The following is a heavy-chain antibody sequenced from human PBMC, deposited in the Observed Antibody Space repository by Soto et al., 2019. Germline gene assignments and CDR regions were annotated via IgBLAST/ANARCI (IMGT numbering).Heavy chain of an antibody. V-gene: IGHV6-1*01. Sequence: GPGLVKPXQTLSVTCAISGDSVXXXXXXXNWIRQSPSRGLEWLGRTFYRSKWYTDYAPSVKXRXAXXXXXXXXXXXXXXXXXTPEDTAVYYCARTSAWRDGEFDLWGQGTLVSVSS. CDR2: TFYRSKWYT. D-gene: IGHD2-21*01. J-gene: IGHJ5*02. CDR1: GDSVXXXXXX. CDR3: ARTSAWRDGEFDL.